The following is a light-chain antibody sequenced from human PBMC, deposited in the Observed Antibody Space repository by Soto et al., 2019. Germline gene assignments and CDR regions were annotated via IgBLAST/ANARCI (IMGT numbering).Light chain of an antibody. J-gene: IGKJ5*01. CDR3: QQVNSYPIT. CDR2: AAS. V-gene: IGKV1-9*01. CDR1: QGINNY. Sequence: DIQLTQSPSFLSASVGDRVTITCLASQGINNYLAWYRQKPGKAPKLLIYAASTLQSGVPSRFSGSGSGTEFTLTISSLQPEDFATYYCQQVNSYPITFGQGTRLEIK.